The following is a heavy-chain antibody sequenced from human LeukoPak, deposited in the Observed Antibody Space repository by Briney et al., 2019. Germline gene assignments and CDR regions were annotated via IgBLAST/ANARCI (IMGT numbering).Heavy chain of an antibody. Sequence: ASVTVSCKASGYTFTSYYMHWVRQAPGQGLEWMGWINPNSGGTNYAQKFQGRVTMTRDTSISTAYMELSRLRSDDTAVYYCARYYYDSSGYFFDAFDIWGQGTMVTVSS. D-gene: IGHD3-22*01. CDR1: GYTFTSYY. CDR3: ARYYYDSSGYFFDAFDI. V-gene: IGHV1-2*02. CDR2: INPNSGGT. J-gene: IGHJ3*02.